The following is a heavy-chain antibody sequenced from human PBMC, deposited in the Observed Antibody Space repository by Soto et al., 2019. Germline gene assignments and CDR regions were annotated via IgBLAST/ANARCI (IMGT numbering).Heavy chain of an antibody. CDR3: AQSHTGTGGFDI. V-gene: IGHV2-5*02. CDR1: GFSLSSSGVG. J-gene: IGHJ3*02. CDR2: IYWDDDT. Sequence: QITLKESGPTLVKPTQTLTLTCTFSGFSLSSSGVGVGWIRQPPGKALEWLALIYWDDDTCYSPSLKSRLTITKDTSKNQVVLTMTYMDTVDTATYYCAQSHTGTGGFDIWGQGTMVTVSS. D-gene: IGHD2-8*02.